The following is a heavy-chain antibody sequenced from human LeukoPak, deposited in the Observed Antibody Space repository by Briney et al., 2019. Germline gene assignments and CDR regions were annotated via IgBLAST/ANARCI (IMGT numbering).Heavy chain of an antibody. Sequence: VASVKVSCKASGYTFTSFYMQWVRQAPGQGLEWMGWINPNSGGTNYAQKFQGGVTMTRDTSISTAYMELSRLRSDDTAVYYCARDTGYNWNHHYYYYMDVWGKGTTVTVSS. CDR2: INPNSGGT. J-gene: IGHJ6*03. CDR3: ARDTGYNWNHHYYYYMDV. CDR1: GYTFTSFY. D-gene: IGHD1-20*01. V-gene: IGHV1-2*02.